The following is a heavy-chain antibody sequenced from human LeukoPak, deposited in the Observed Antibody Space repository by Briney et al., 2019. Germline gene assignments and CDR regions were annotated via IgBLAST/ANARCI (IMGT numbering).Heavy chain of an antibody. Sequence: PSESLSLTCTVSGGSIISSSYYWAWIRQSPGKGLEWIANIYYSGSTYYNPSLNSRVTISVDTSKNQFSLKLSSVTAADTAVYYCARLRVGLGELSLIDYWGQGTLVTVSS. D-gene: IGHD3-16*02. CDR3: ARLRVGLGELSLIDY. CDR2: IYYSGST. CDR1: GGSIISSSYY. V-gene: IGHV4-39*01. J-gene: IGHJ4*02.